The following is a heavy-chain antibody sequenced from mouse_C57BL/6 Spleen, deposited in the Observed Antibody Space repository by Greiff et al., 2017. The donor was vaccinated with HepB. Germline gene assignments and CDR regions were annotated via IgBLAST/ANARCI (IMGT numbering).Heavy chain of an antibody. Sequence: QVQLQQPGAELVKAGASVKMSCKASGYTFTSYWMHWVKQRLGQGLEWFAETNPTNGRTYYNEKFKSKATLTVDKSSSTAYMLLSGLTLEDSAVYYCARIKKIVATYFDYCGQGTTLTVST. D-gene: IGHD1-1*01. V-gene: IGHV1S81*02. CDR1: GYTFTSYW. CDR3: ARIKKIVATYFDY. J-gene: IGHJ2*01. CDR2: TNPTNGRT.